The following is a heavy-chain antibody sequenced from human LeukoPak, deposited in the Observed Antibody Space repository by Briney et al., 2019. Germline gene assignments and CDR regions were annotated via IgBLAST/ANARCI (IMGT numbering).Heavy chain of an antibody. CDR3: ARGSSSGYYYFDY. D-gene: IGHD3-22*01. V-gene: IGHV1-2*02. CDR2: INPNTGDT. J-gene: IGHJ4*02. Sequence: ASVKVSCKASGYTFTGYYMHWGRQAPGQGLEWMGWINPNTGDTNYAQKFQGRVTMTRDTSISTAYMELNGLRSDDTAVYHCARGSSSGYYYFDYWGQGTLVTVSS. CDR1: GYTFTGYY.